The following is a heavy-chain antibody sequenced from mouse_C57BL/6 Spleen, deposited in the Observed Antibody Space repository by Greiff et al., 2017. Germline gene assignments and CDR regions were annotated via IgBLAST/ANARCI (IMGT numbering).Heavy chain of an antibody. CDR2: INPSSGYT. CDR3: ARVAPSYYGSSGDWYFDV. CDR1: GYTFTSYW. V-gene: IGHV1-7*01. Sequence: QVQLQQSGAELAKPGASVKLSCKASGYTFTSYWMHWVKQRPGQGLEWIGYINPSSGYTKYNQKFKDKATLTADKSSSTAYMQLSSLTYEDSAVYYCARVAPSYYGSSGDWYFDVWGTGTTVTVSS. J-gene: IGHJ1*03. D-gene: IGHD1-1*01.